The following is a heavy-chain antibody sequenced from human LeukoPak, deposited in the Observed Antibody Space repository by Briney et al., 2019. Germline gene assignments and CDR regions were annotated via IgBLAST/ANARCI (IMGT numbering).Heavy chain of an antibody. D-gene: IGHD3-10*01. CDR2: IKSKTDGGTT. CDR1: GFTFSNAW. Sequence: GGSLRLSCAASGFTFSNAWMSWVRQAPGKGLEWVGRIKSKTDGGTTDYAAPVKGRFTISRDDSKNTLYLQMNSLKTEDTAVYYCTTVRSLLWFGEPLDYWGQGTLVTVSS. J-gene: IGHJ4*02. CDR3: TTVRSLLWFGEPLDY. V-gene: IGHV3-15*01.